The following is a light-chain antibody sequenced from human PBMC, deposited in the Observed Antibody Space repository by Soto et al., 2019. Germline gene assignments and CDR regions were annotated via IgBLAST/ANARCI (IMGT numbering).Light chain of an antibody. CDR3: QQYNNWPLT. Sequence: EIVMTQSPATLSVSPGERATLSCRASQSLSSNLAWYQQKPGQAPRLLIYGASTRATDIPAGFSGSGSGTEFTLTISSLPSEDFAVYYCQQYNNWPLTFGGGTKVEIK. V-gene: IGKV3-15*01. CDR1: QSLSSN. CDR2: GAS. J-gene: IGKJ4*01.